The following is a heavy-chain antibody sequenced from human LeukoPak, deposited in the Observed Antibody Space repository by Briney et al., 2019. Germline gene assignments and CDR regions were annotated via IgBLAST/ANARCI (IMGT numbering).Heavy chain of an antibody. Sequence: ASVKVSCKASGGTFSSYAISWVLQAPGQGLEWMGWIDPYNGNTNYAQKSQGRVTMTTDASTNTAYMELRSLRSDDTAVYYCARDDSSGWYSDYWGQGTLVTVSS. CDR1: GGTFSSYA. CDR3: ARDDSSGWYSDY. D-gene: IGHD6-19*01. CDR2: IDPYNGNT. V-gene: IGHV1-18*01. J-gene: IGHJ4*02.